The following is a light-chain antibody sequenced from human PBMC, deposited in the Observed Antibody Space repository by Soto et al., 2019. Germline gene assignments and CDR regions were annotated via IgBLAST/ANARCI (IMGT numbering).Light chain of an antibody. CDR1: QSVGSN. V-gene: IGKV3-15*01. CDR3: QQYKDWYT. Sequence: EIVMTQSPATLSVSPGERATLSCRASQSVGSNLAWYQHRPGQDPRLLILGASTRDNGVPARFSGSGSGTEFTLTSSGLQSEESAVYYCQQYKDWYTFGQGTKLQIK. J-gene: IGKJ2*01. CDR2: GAS.